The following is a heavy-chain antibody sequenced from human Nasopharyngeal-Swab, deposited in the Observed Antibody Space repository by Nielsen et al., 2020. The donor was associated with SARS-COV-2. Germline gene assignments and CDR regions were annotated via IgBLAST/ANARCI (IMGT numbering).Heavy chain of an antibody. CDR3: TRCGGGCYSGRDY. CDR2: IRSRGSTYAT. Sequence: GESLKISCAASGFTFSDSSIHWVRQASGKGLEWVGRIRSRGSTYATAYAASVRGRFIIFRDDPTNTGYLQMNSLKTEDTAVYYCTRCGGGCYSGRDYWGQGTLVTVSS. J-gene: IGHJ4*02. V-gene: IGHV3-73*01. D-gene: IGHD2-15*01. CDR1: GFTFSDSS.